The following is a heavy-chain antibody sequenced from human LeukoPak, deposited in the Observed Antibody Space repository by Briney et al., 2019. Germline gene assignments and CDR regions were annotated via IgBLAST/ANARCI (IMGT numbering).Heavy chain of an antibody. Sequence: GGSLRLSCAASGFTFSSYEMNWVRQAPGKGLEWVSYISSSGSTIYYADSLKGRFTISRDNAKNSLYLQMNGPRAEDTAVYYCARAHYYDSSGLDFWGQGTLVTVSS. D-gene: IGHD3-22*01. CDR3: ARAHYYDSSGLDF. J-gene: IGHJ4*02. CDR1: GFTFSSYE. V-gene: IGHV3-48*03. CDR2: ISSSGSTI.